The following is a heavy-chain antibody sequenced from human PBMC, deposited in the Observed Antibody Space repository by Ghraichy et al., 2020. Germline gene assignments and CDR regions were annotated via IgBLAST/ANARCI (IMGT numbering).Heavy chain of an antibody. CDR3: ARGSKVVRFYYYDGMDA. Sequence: GGSLRLSCAVSEFTFDGYPMTWVRQAPGKGLEWVSTLGVDGRSTLYADSVKGRFTISRDNAQNSLYLQMNSLRDEDTAVYYCARGSKVVRFYYYDGMDAWGQGNPVTV. CDR1: EFTFDGYP. D-gene: IGHD4-23*01. J-gene: IGHJ6*02. CDR2: LGVDGRST. V-gene: IGHV3-23*01.